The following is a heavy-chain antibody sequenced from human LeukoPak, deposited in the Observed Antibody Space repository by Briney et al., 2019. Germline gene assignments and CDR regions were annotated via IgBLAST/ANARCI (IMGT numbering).Heavy chain of an antibody. Sequence: PGESLKISCKGSGYSFTSYWIGWVRQMPGKGLEWMGIIYPGDSDTRYSPSFQGQVTISADKSISTAYLQWSSLKASDTAMYYCARHSSGYYSGGAFDIWGQGTMVTVFS. J-gene: IGHJ3*02. CDR2: IYPGDSDT. CDR3: ARHSSGYYSGGAFDI. V-gene: IGHV5-51*01. D-gene: IGHD3-22*01. CDR1: GYSFTSYW.